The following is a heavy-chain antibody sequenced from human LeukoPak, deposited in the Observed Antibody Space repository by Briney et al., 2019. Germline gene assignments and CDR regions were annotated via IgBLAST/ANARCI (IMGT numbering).Heavy chain of an antibody. CDR1: GLTFSSYA. J-gene: IGHJ4*02. V-gene: IGHV3-23*01. Sequence: QPGGSLRLSCAASGLTFSSYAMSWARQAPGKGLEWVSGISTSGGTLYADSVKGRFTISRDNSKNTLYLQMNSLSAEDTAVYYCARDPIRIVGASSWGQGTLVTVSS. CDR2: ISTSGGT. CDR3: ARDPIRIVGASS. D-gene: IGHD1-26*01.